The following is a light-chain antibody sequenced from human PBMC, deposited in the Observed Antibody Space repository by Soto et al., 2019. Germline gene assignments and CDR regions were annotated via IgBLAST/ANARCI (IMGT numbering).Light chain of an antibody. CDR1: QAVSTY. CDR3: QQRLLWPQT. Sequence: PGAKATLSCRASQAVSTYVAWYQHKPGQAPRLLIYDASNRATGVPFRFSGSGSGTDFTLTVSSLEPEDFAVYYCQQRLLWPQTFGQGTKVDI. J-gene: IGKJ1*01. CDR2: DAS. V-gene: IGKV3-11*01.